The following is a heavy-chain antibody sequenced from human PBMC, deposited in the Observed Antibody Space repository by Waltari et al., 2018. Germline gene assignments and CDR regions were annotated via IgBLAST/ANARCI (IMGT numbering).Heavy chain of an antibody. CDR3: AKDEGARLAPTFGMDA. V-gene: IGHV3-23*01. CDR2: MTASGLM. CDR1: GFPCRSYT. D-gene: IGHD3-16*01. Sequence: EMQLLESGGALVQPGGSLRLSCVASGFPCRSYTTNWVRQAPGKGLEWVAVMTASGLMDYGDSGKGRFIISRDNSKNTLYLEMYRLRVEDTATYYCAKDEGARLAPTFGMDAWGQGTTVIVSS. J-gene: IGHJ6*02.